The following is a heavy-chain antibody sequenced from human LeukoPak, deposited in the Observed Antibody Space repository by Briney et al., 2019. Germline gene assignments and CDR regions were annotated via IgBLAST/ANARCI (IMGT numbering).Heavy chain of an antibody. Sequence: GGSLRLSCAASGFTFSSYAMSWVRQAPGKGLEWVSAIRVGGETHYADSVKGRFIISRDESENTLYLQMSGLRAEDTAVYHCAKGTRDAGYYFDYWGQGTLVTVSS. CDR2: IRVGGET. CDR1: GFTFSSYA. D-gene: IGHD1-7*01. J-gene: IGHJ4*02. V-gene: IGHV3-23*01. CDR3: AKGTRDAGYYFDY.